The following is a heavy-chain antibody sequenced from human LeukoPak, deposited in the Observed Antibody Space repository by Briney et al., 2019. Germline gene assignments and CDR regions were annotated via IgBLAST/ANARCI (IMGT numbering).Heavy chain of an antibody. V-gene: IGHV4-30-4*01. CDR3: ARDPRFLEWAYGMDV. J-gene: IGHJ6*02. CDR2: IYYSGST. CDR1: GGSISSGDYY. Sequence: SQTLSLTCTVSGGSISSGDYYWGRIRQPPGNGLEWIEYIYYSGSTYYNPSLKSRVTISVDTSKNQFSLKLSSVTAADTAVYYCARDPRFLEWAYGMDVWGQGTTVTVSS. D-gene: IGHD3-3*01.